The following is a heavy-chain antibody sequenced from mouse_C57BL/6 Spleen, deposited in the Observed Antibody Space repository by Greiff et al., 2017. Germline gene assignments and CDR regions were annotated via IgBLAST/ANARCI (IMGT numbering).Heavy chain of an antibody. D-gene: IGHD2-4*01. CDR2: IYPRSGNT. V-gene: IGHV1-81*01. J-gene: IGHJ2*01. CDR1: GYTFTSYG. Sequence: QVQLKESGAELARPGASVKLSCKASGYTFTSYGISWVKQRTGQGLEWIGEIYPRSGNTYYNEKFKGKATLTADKSSSTAYMELRSLTSEDSAVYFCARVYDYDAGNYFDYWGQGTTLTVSS. CDR3: ARVYDYDAGNYFDY.